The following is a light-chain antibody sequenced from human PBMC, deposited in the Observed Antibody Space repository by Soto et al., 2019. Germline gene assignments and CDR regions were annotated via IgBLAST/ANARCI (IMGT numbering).Light chain of an antibody. CDR1: QSVSSY. V-gene: IGKV3-11*01. CDR3: QQRSNWPWT. CDR2: DAS. J-gene: IGKJ1*01. Sequence: IVLTQSPATLSLSPGERATLSCWASQSVSSYLAWYQHKPGQAPRLLIYDASNRATGIPARFSGSGSGTDFTLTFSSLEPEDFAVYYCQQRSNWPWTFGQGTKVEIK.